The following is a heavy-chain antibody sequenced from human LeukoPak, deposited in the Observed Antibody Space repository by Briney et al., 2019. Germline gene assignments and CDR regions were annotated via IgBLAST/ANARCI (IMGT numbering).Heavy chain of an antibody. CDR2: ISSSSSTI. D-gene: IGHD3-3*01. Sequence: GGSLRLSCAASGFTFSSYSMNWVRQAPGKGLEWVSYISSSSSTIYYADSVKGRFTISRDNSKNTLYLQMNSLRAEDTAVYYCAKDYDFWSGFDYWGQGTLVTVSS. V-gene: IGHV3-48*01. J-gene: IGHJ4*02. CDR3: AKDYDFWSGFDY. CDR1: GFTFSSYS.